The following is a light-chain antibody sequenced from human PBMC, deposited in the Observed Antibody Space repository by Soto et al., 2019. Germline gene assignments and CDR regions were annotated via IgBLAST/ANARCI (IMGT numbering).Light chain of an antibody. Sequence: SGQSLAASGSGFPEQSITISCTGTRSDVGGYNYVSWFQQHPGKAPKLMIYEVSNRPSGVSNRFSGSKSGNTASLTISGLQAEDEADYYGSSYTSTSTHVFGTGTKVTV. J-gene: IGLJ1*01. CDR1: RSDVGGYNY. CDR2: EVS. CDR3: SSYTSTSTHV. V-gene: IGLV2-14*01.